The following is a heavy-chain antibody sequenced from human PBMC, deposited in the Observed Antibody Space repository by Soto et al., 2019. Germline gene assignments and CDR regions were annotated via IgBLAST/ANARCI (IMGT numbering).Heavy chain of an antibody. D-gene: IGHD6-13*01. Sequence: QVQLVESGGGVVKPGRSLRLYCAASGFTFRSYGMHWVRQAPGQGLEWVAVIRYDGSNKYYADSVKGRFTISRDNSKNTLYLQMNSLRAEDTAVYYCARDGHGRSSWEGYYMDVWGKGTTVTVSS. J-gene: IGHJ6*03. CDR2: IRYDGSNK. V-gene: IGHV3-33*01. CDR1: GFTFRSYG. CDR3: ARDGHGRSSWEGYYMDV.